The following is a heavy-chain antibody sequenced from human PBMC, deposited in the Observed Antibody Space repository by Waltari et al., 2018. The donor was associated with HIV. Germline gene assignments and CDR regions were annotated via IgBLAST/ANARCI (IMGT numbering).Heavy chain of an antibody. V-gene: IGHV4-59*01. CDR3: ARGHRPHSIAAADDYFDY. CDR1: GGSISSYY. CDR2: IYYSGST. D-gene: IGHD6-13*01. Sequence: QVQLQESGPGLVKPSETLSLTCTVPGGSISSYYWRWIRQPPGKGLEWIGYIYYSGSTNYNPSLKSRVTISVDTSKNQFSLKLSSVTAADTAVYYCARGHRPHSIAAADDYFDYWGQGTLVTVSS. J-gene: IGHJ4*02.